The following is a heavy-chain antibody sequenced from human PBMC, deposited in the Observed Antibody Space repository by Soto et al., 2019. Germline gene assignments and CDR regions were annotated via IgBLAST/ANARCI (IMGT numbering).Heavy chain of an antibody. D-gene: IGHD2-15*01. V-gene: IGHV4-30-4*01. Sequence: QVQLQESGPGLVKPSQTLSLTCTVSGGSISSGDYYWSWIRQPPGTGLEWIGYIYYSGSTYYNPSLKRRVTISVDTSKNQFSLKLSSVTDADPAVYYCARGLVGVAAVAYWGQGTLVTVSS. J-gene: IGHJ4*02. CDR1: GGSISSGDYY. CDR3: ARGLVGVAAVAY. CDR2: IYYSGST.